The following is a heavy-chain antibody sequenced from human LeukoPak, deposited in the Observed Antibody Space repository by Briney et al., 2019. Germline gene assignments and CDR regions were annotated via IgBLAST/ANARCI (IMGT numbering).Heavy chain of an antibody. CDR3: ARESLGSVDPRRYSTTVSQDV. CDR2: ISTSSSYI. CDR1: GFTFSSFG. V-gene: IGHV3-21*04. Sequence: GGSLRLSCAASGFTFSSFGMNWVRQAPGKGLEWVSFISTSSSYIYYADSVKGRFTISRDNAKNSLYLQMHSLRAEDTAVYYCARESLGSVDPRRYSTTVSQDVWGKGTTVTISS. D-gene: IGHD4-17*01. J-gene: IGHJ6*04.